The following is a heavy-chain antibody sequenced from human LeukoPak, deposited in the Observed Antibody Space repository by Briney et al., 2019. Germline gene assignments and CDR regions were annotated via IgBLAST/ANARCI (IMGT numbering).Heavy chain of an antibody. CDR1: GFTFSSYA. CDR2: ISGSGGST. Sequence: GGSLRLPCAASGFTFSSYAMSWVRQAPGKGLEWVSAISGSGGSTYYADSVKGRFTISRDNSKNTLYLQMNSLRAEDTAVYYCAKLLWIQLWAFDYWGQGTLVTVSS. CDR3: AKLLWIQLWAFDY. D-gene: IGHD5-18*01. V-gene: IGHV3-23*01. J-gene: IGHJ4*02.